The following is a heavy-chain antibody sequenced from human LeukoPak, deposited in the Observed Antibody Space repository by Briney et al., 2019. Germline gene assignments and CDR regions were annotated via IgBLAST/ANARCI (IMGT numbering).Heavy chain of an antibody. Sequence: VASVKVSCKASGYTFTGYYMHWVRQAPGQGLEWMGWINPNSGGTNYAQKFQGRVTMTRDTSISTAYMELSRLRSDDTAVYYCARDLPDPYIVGARNDFDYWGQGTLVTVSS. CDR1: GYTFTGYY. CDR2: INPNSGGT. J-gene: IGHJ4*02. D-gene: IGHD1-26*01. CDR3: ARDLPDPYIVGARNDFDY. V-gene: IGHV1-2*02.